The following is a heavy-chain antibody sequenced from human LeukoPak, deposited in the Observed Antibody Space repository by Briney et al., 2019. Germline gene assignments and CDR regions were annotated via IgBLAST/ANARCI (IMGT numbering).Heavy chain of an antibody. Sequence: ASVKVSCKASGYTFTIYGISWVRQAPGQGLEWMGWISAYNGNTNYAQKLQGRVTMTTETSTSTAYLELRSLRSDDTAVYYCARDPYYYGSGAIDYWGQGTLVTVSS. D-gene: IGHD3-10*01. CDR2: ISAYNGNT. CDR3: ARDPYYYGSGAIDY. CDR1: GYTFTIYG. V-gene: IGHV1-18*01. J-gene: IGHJ4*02.